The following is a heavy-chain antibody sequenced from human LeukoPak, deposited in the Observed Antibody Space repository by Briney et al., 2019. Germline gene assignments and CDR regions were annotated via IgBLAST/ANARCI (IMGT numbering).Heavy chain of an antibody. Sequence: SVKVSCKASGGTISSYAISWVRHAPGQGLEWMGRIIPIFGTANYAQKFQGRVTITTDESTSTAYMELSSLRSEDTAVYYCARDVSSGYYHHGTQNWFDPWGQGTLVTVSS. CDR1: GGTISSYA. J-gene: IGHJ5*02. CDR2: IIPIFGTA. V-gene: IGHV1-69*05. D-gene: IGHD3-22*01. CDR3: ARDVSSGYYHHGTQNWFDP.